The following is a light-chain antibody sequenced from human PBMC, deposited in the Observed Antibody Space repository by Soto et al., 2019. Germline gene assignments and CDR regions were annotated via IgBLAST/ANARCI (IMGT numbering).Light chain of an antibody. CDR2: AAS. Sequence: DIQLTQSPSSLSASVGDRVTITCRASQSISSYLNWYQQKPGKAPKLLIYAASSLQSGVPSRFSGSGSGTDFTLTISSLQPEDFATYYCQQSYSTLSLTCGQGQRLEMK. CDR1: QSISSY. J-gene: IGKJ5*01. V-gene: IGKV1-39*01. CDR3: QQSYSTLSLT.